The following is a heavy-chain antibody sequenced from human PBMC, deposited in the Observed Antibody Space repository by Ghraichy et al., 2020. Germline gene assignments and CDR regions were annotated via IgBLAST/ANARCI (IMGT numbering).Heavy chain of an antibody. V-gene: IGHV3-23*01. CDR3: AKVNDYGDYPYYYMDV. CDR2: ISSSGGST. Sequence: GGSLRLSCAASGFTFSTYAMSWVRQAPGKGLEWVSAISSSGGSTYYADSVKGRFTISRDNSKNTLYLQMNSLRAEDTAVYFCAKVNDYGDYPYYYMDVWGKGTTVTVSS. J-gene: IGHJ6*03. D-gene: IGHD4-17*01. CDR1: GFTFSTYA.